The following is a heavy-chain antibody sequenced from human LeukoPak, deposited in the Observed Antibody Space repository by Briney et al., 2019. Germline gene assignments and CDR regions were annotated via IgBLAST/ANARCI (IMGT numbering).Heavy chain of an antibody. CDR2: IYYSGST. Sequence: SETLSLTCTVSSGSISSYYWSWIRQPPGKGLEWIGYIYYSGSTNYNPSLKSRDTISVDTSKNQFSLKLSSVTAADTAVYYCARVRPQEYCGGDCYSWYFDLWGRGTLVTVSP. CDR3: ARVRPQEYCGGDCYSWYFDL. D-gene: IGHD2-21*02. V-gene: IGHV4-59*01. CDR1: SGSISSYY. J-gene: IGHJ2*01.